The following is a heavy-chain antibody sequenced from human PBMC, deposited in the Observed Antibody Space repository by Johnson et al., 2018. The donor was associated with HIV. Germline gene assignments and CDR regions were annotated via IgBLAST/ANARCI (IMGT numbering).Heavy chain of an antibody. CDR2: ISGSGGST. V-gene: IGHV3-23*04. J-gene: IGHJ3*02. Sequence: VQLVESGGGLVQPGGSLRLSCAASGFTFSNYAMSWVRQAPGKGLEWVSAISGSGGSTYYADSVKGRFTISRDNSKNTLYLQMNSLRAEDTAVYYCAKDTPWAAAGRGAFDIWGQGTMVTVSS. CDR1: GFTFSNYA. CDR3: AKDTPWAAAGRGAFDI. D-gene: IGHD6-13*01.